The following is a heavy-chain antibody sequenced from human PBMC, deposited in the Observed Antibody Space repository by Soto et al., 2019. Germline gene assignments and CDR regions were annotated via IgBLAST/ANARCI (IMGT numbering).Heavy chain of an antibody. J-gene: IGHJ5*02. CDR1: GYTFINFD. Sequence: QVQLVQSGAEVKEPGASVRVSCKASGYTFINFDISWVRQAAGQGLGWLGWMNPGSGKTGYASKFQGRVAMTRDASTGTSHLGLSSLTSDDTAVYYCARMASAGTLNWFDPWGQGTLVTVSS. V-gene: IGHV1-8*02. CDR3: ARMASAGTLNWFDP. D-gene: IGHD6-13*01. CDR2: MNPGSGKT.